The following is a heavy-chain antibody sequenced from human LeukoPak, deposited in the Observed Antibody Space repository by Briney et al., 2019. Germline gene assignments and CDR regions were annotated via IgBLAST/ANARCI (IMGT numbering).Heavy chain of an antibody. CDR1: GFTFSSYA. CDR3: ARDSGDY. Sequence: GRSLRLSCAASGFTFSSYAMHWVRQAPGKGLEWVAVISYDGSNKYYADSVKGRFTISRDNSKNTLYLQMNSLRAEDTAVYYCARDSGDYWGQGTLVTVSS. J-gene: IGHJ4*02. CDR2: ISYDGSNK. V-gene: IGHV3-30-3*01.